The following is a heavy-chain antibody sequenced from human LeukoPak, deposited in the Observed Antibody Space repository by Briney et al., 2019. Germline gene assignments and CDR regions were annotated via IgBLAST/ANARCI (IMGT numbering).Heavy chain of an antibody. Sequence: GGSLRLSCAASGFTFSSYWIHWVRQAPGKGLVWVSRINTDGSTTNYADSVKGRFTISRDNSKNTVYLQMNSLRAEDTAVYYCARDRALLWFGELKFYGMDVWGQGTTVTVSS. CDR2: INTDGSTT. V-gene: IGHV3-74*01. J-gene: IGHJ6*02. CDR3: ARDRALLWFGELKFYGMDV. CDR1: GFTFSSYW. D-gene: IGHD3-10*01.